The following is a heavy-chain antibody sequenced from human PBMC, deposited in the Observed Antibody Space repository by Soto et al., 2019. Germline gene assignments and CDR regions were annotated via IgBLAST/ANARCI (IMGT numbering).Heavy chain of an antibody. CDR1: GYTFTSYG. CDR3: AREGPAPYYYYGMDV. V-gene: IGHV1-18*01. Sequence: ASVKVSCKASGYTFTSYGISWVRQAPGQGLEWMGWISGYNGNTNYAQKLKGRLTMTTDTSTSTAYMELRSLTSDDTAVYYCAREGPAPYYYYGMDVWGQGSTVTVSS. J-gene: IGHJ6*02. CDR2: ISGYNGNT.